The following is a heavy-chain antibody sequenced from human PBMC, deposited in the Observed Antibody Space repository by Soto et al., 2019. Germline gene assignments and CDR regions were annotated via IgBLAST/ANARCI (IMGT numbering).Heavy chain of an antibody. CDR1: GDSISDSRFY. CDR2: IYHTGNA. J-gene: IGHJ5*02. V-gene: IGHV4-39*01. D-gene: IGHD3-22*01. Sequence: SETLSLTCSVSGDSISDSRFYWVWIRQPPGEGMERIGSIYHTGNAYYNPSLKSRVTISVDTSKNQFSLKLTSVTAADAALYFFARDFFDSSDYTTNWFDPWGQGTLVTVSS. CDR3: ARDFFDSSDYTTNWFDP.